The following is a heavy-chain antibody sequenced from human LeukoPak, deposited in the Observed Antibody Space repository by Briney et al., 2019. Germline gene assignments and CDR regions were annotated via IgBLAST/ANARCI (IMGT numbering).Heavy chain of an antibody. CDR1: GFTFSSYS. V-gene: IGHV3-21*01. CDR2: ISSSSSYI. D-gene: IGHD3-16*01. J-gene: IGHJ6*02. CDR3: ARDLSVSGGGLMDV. Sequence: PGGSLRLSCAASGFTFSSYSMNWVRQAPGKGLEWVSSISSSSSYIYYADSVKGRFTISRDNAKNSLCLQMNSLRAEDTAVYYCARDLSVSGGGLMDVWGQGTTVTVSS.